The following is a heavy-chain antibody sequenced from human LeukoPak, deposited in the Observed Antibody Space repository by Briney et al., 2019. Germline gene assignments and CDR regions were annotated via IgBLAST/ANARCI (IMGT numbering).Heavy chain of an antibody. V-gene: IGHV4-4*07. CDR2: MYTSGGT. Sequence: SETLSLTCTVSGGSISDYYWSWIRQPAGKGLEWIGHMYTSGGTNYNPSLKSRVSMSVDTSKKQFSLKLSSVTAADTAVYYCAREGRTTVTTFVDCWGQGTLVTVSS. CDR3: AREGRTTVTTFVDC. CDR1: GGSISDYY. J-gene: IGHJ4*02. D-gene: IGHD4-17*01.